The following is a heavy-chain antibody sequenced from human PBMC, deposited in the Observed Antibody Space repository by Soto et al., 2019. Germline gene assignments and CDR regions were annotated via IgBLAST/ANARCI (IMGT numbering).Heavy chain of an antibody. CDR3: ARASPQGSGDYLGGSYYYYCMDV. CDR1: GGTFSSYA. J-gene: IGHJ6*02. V-gene: IGHV1-69*12. CDR2: IIPVFGTA. Sequence: QVQLVQSGAEVKKPGSSVKVSCKASGGTFSSYAISWVRQAPGQGLEWIGGIIPVFGTANYAQTFQGRVTITADESTSTAYMELSSLRSEDTAVYYCARASPQGSGDYLGGSYYYYCMDVWGQGTTVTVSS. D-gene: IGHD3-22*01.